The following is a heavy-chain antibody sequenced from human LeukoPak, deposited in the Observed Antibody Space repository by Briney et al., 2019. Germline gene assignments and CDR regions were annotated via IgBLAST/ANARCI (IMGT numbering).Heavy chain of an antibody. Sequence: SQTLSLTCALSGDSLSTSGVAWTWVRQSPSRGLEWLGRTYYTFKQNTDSAVSVKSRIVVNPDTSKNQFNLQLNSVTSEDTAVYYWASGRASAFDVWGQGTMVTVSS. V-gene: IGHV6-1*01. CDR2: TYYTFKQNT. CDR1: GDSLSTSGVA. CDR3: ASGRASAFDV. D-gene: IGHD6-25*01. J-gene: IGHJ3*01.